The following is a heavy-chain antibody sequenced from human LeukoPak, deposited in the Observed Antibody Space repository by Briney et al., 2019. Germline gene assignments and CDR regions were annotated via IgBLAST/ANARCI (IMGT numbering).Heavy chain of an antibody. CDR1: GFIFTTYW. CDR3: ARDLGYGALDP. D-gene: IGHD4-17*01. CDR2: INPDGSQT. V-gene: IGHV3-7*01. Sequence: GGSLRLSCAASGFIFTTYWMNWVRQAPGKGLEWVALINPDGSQTIYVDSVKGRFTISRDNAENSLYLQMNTLRAEDSAVYYCARDLGYGALDPWGQGTLLTVSS. J-gene: IGHJ5*02.